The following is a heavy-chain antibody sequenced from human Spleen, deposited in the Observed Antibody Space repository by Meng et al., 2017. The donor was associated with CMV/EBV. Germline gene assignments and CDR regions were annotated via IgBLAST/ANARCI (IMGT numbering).Heavy chain of an antibody. V-gene: IGHV3-30-3*01. CDR1: SSYA. J-gene: IGHJ5*02. CDR2: ISYDGSNK. D-gene: IGHD2-2*02. CDR3: TRQRGNDIVVVPAAIALFDP. Sequence: SSYAMHWVRQAPGKGLEWVAVISYDGSNKYYADSVKGRFTISRDNSKNTLYLQMNSLRAEDTAVYYCTRQRGNDIVVVPAAIALFDPWGQGTLVTVSS.